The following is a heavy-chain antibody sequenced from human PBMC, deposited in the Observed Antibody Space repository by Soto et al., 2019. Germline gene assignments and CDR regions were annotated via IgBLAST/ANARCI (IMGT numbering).Heavy chain of an antibody. Sequence: SETLSLTCTVSGGGVYSDGYYWGRIRRPPGQGLEWIGNIYYSGSTYYNPSLKSRVTISVDTSKNQFSLKLSSVTAADTAVYYCARHSGHIFFDYWGQGTLVTVS. CDR1: GGGVYSDGYY. CDR2: IYYSGST. V-gene: IGHV4-39*01. J-gene: IGHJ4*02. CDR3: ARHSGHIFFDY. D-gene: IGHD5-12*01.